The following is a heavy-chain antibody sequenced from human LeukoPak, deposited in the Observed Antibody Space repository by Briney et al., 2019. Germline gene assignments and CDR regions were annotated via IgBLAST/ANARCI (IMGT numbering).Heavy chain of an antibody. V-gene: IGHV3-23*01. CDR3: AKDRLGYSYGIGFDY. J-gene: IGHJ4*02. CDR2: ISGSGGST. CDR1: GFTFSSYA. D-gene: IGHD5-18*01. Sequence: PGGSLRLSCAASGFTFSSYAVSWVRQAPGKGLEWVSAISGSGGSTYYADSVKGRFTISRDNSKNTLYLQMNSLRAEDTAVYYCAKDRLGYSYGIGFDYWGQGTLVTVSS.